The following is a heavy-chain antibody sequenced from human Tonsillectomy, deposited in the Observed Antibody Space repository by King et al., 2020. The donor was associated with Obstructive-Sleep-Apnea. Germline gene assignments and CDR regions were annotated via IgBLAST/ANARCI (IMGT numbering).Heavy chain of an antibody. CDR3: GRHEGEFATFAPFDD. Sequence: HLQLQESCPGLVKPSETLSRTCTVSGGSLSSRSYYWGWIRQPPGKGLVWVGNIFYIGSTYYNPALKRRFTISVDTSKNQFSLKLSSVTAADTAVYYCGRHEGEFATFAPFDDWGQGTLVTVSS. J-gene: IGHJ4*02. CDR2: IFYIGST. CDR1: GGSLSSRSYY. D-gene: IGHD3-16*01. V-gene: IGHV4-39*07.